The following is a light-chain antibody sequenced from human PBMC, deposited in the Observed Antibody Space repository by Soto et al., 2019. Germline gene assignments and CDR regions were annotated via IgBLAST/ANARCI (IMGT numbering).Light chain of an antibody. Sequence: QSVLTQPPSVSGAPGQRVTISCTGSSPNLGSGYDVQWYQQLPGAAPKLLIYGNTNRPSGVPDRFSGSKSGTSASLAISGLQAEDEAEYFCQSYDNMVSPYNYVFGTGTKVTVL. CDR1: SPNLGSGYD. J-gene: IGLJ1*01. V-gene: IGLV1-40*01. CDR3: QSYDNMVSPYNYV. CDR2: GNT.